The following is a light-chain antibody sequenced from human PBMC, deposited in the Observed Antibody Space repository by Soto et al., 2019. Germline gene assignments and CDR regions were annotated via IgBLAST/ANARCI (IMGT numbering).Light chain of an antibody. CDR2: DAS. CDR1: KSASRY. Sequence: EIVLTQSPATLSLSPGERATLSCRASKSASRYLAWHQQKPGQAPRLLIYDASNRATGIPARFSGSWSGTDYNLTISSVEPGGVGKYCTQLRNACPPSTFGQGTRLEIK. CDR3: QLRNACPPST. V-gene: IGKV3-11*01. J-gene: IGKJ5*01.